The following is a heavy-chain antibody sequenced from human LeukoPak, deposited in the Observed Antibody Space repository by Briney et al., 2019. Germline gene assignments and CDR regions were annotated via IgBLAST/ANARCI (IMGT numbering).Heavy chain of an antibody. CDR3: ATASYLTISGNFDY. Sequence: GASVKVSCKASGYTFTSYGISWVRQAPGQGLEWMGWISAYNGNTNYAQKLQGRVTMTTDTSTSTAYMELRSLRSDDTAVYYCATASYLTISGNFDYWGQGTLVTVSS. V-gene: IGHV1-18*01. CDR1: GYTFTSYG. D-gene: IGHD3-10*01. J-gene: IGHJ4*02. CDR2: ISAYNGNT.